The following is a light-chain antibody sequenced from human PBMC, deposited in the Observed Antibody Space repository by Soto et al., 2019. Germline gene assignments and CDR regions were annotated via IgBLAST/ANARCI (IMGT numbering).Light chain of an antibody. Sequence: EIVLTQSPGTLSLSPGERATLSCRASQSVSSSYLAWYQQKPGQAPRLLIYGASSRATGIPDRFSGSGSGTDFTLTISSLQSEDFAVYYCQQYNNWPPITFGQGTHWRL. J-gene: IGKJ5*01. CDR2: GAS. CDR3: QQYNNWPPIT. V-gene: IGKV3-20*01. CDR1: QSVSSSY.